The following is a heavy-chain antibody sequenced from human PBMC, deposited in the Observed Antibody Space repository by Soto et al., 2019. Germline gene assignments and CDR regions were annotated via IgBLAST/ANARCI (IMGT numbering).Heavy chain of an antibody. CDR1: GFTFSSYS. D-gene: IGHD3-22*01. V-gene: IGHV3-21*01. CDR2: ISSSSYI. Sequence: GGSLRLSCAASGFTFSSYSMNWVRQAPGKGLEWVSSISSSSYIYYADSVKGRFTISRDNAKNSLYLQMNSLRAEDTAVYYCARVHYYDSSGLDYWGQGTLVTVSS. J-gene: IGHJ4*01. CDR3: ARVHYYDSSGLDY.